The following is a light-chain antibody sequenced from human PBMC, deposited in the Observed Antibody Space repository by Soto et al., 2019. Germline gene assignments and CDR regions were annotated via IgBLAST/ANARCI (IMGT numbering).Light chain of an antibody. J-gene: IGKJ1*01. CDR1: QSFSSN. V-gene: IGKV3-15*01. CDR3: QQYGSSPPIT. CDR2: GAS. Sequence: EIVMTQSPATLSVSPGERATLSCRASQSFSSNLAWYQQEPCHAPRLLIYGASTRATGITARFSGSGSGTDFTLTISRLEPEDFAVYYCQQYGSSPPITFGQGTKVDIK.